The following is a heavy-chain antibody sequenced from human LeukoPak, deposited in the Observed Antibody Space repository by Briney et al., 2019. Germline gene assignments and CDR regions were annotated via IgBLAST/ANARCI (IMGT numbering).Heavy chain of an antibody. CDR1: GFTFSSYW. V-gene: IGHV3-7*01. J-gene: IGHJ4*02. Sequence: GGSLRLSCAASGFTFSSYWMSWVRQAPGKGLEWVANIKQDGSEKYYVDSVKGRFTISRDNARNSLYLQMNSLRAEDTAVYYCARELLGIAVAGLDYWGQGTLVTVSS. CDR2: IKQDGSEK. CDR3: ARELLGIAVAGLDY. D-gene: IGHD6-19*01.